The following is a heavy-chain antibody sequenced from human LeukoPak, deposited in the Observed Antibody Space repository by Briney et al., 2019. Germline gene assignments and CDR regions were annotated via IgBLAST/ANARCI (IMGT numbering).Heavy chain of an antibody. CDR1: GGSISSSSYY. Sequence: ETLSLTCTVSGGSISSSSYYWGWIRQPPGKGLEWIGSIYYSGSTYYNPSPKSRVTISVDTSKNQFSLKLSSVTAADTAVYYCARSSSGWYLYFDYWGQGTLVTVSS. V-gene: IGHV4-39*07. CDR3: ARSSSGWYLYFDY. CDR2: IYYSGST. D-gene: IGHD6-19*01. J-gene: IGHJ4*02.